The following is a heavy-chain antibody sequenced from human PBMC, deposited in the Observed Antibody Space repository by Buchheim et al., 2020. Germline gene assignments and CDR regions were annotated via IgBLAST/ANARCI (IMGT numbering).Heavy chain of an antibody. CDR2: INPSGGST. CDR1: GYTFTSYY. CDR3: ARDNGDYGSYYYGMDV. V-gene: IGHV1-46*01. Sequence: QVQLVQSGAEVKKPGASVKVSCKASGYTFTSYYMHWVRQAPGQGLEWMGIINPSGGSTSYAQQFQGRVTMTRDTPTSTVYMELSSLRSEDTAVYYCARDNGDYGSYYYGMDVWGQGTT. J-gene: IGHJ6*02. D-gene: IGHD4-17*01.